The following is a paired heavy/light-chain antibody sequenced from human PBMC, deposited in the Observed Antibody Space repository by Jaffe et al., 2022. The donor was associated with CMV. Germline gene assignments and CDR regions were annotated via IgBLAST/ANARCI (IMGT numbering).Light chain of an antibody. CDR2: NDI. CDR3: QSYDSSLSVV. J-gene: IGLJ2*01. Sequence: QSVLTQPPSVSGAPGQRVTISCTGSSSNIGADYHVHWYQQLPGTAPKLLIYNDINRPSGVPDRFSGSKSGTSASLAITGLQAEDEADYYCQSYDSSLSVVFGGGTKVTVL. CDR1: SSNIGADYH. V-gene: IGLV1-40*01.
Heavy chain of an antibody. Sequence: QLVQSGGVVKKPGASVKVSCKASGYSFTSYSMSWVRQAPGQGLEWLGWISTDTGNTMYVNRLQGRITMTTDTSSSTVYMEVRNLRSDDTASYYCARDWGSTTPWGHFDYWGQGTLVTVSS. V-gene: IGHV1-18*04. CDR3: ARDWGSTTPWGHFDY. CDR1: GYSFTSYS. D-gene: IGHD4-17*01. CDR2: ISTDTGNT. J-gene: IGHJ4*02.